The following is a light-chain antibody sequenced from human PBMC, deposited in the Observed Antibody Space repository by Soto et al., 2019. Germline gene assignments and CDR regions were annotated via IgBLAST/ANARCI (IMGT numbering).Light chain of an antibody. CDR1: QSVDSNF. CDR3: HQYGSSPPWT. V-gene: IGKV3D-20*01. CDR2: DAS. Sequence: EIVLTQSPATLSLSPGERATLSCGASQSVDSNFLAWYQQKPGLAPRLLIYDASSRATGIPDRFSGSGSGTDFTLTISRVEPEDVAMYYCHQYGSSPPWTFGQGTTVELK. J-gene: IGKJ1*01.